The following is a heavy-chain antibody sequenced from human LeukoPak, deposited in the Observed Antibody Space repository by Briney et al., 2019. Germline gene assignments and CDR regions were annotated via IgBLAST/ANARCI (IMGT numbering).Heavy chain of an antibody. CDR3: ARYGSGYDLIDY. CDR2: IYSGGST. V-gene: IGHV3-53*01. Sequence: PGGSLRLSCAASGVTVSSNYMCWVRQAPGKGLEWVSVIYSGGSTYYADSVKGRFTIFRDNAKNTLNLQMNSLRAEDTAVYYCARYGSGYDLIDYWGQGTLVTVSS. CDR1: GVTVSSNY. D-gene: IGHD5-12*01. J-gene: IGHJ4*02.